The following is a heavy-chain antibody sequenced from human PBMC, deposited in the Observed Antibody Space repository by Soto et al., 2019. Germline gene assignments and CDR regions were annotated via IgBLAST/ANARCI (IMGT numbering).Heavy chain of an antibody. Sequence: SETLSLTCTVSGGSISSYYWSWIRQPAGKGLEWIGRIYTSGSTNYNPSLESRVTMSVDTSKKQFSLTLTSVTAADTAVYFCARADYEILTCSYARDVWGQGTRVTVSS. CDR1: GGSISSYY. V-gene: IGHV4-4*07. CDR3: ARADYEILTCSYARDV. CDR2: IYTSGST. D-gene: IGHD3-9*01. J-gene: IGHJ6*02.